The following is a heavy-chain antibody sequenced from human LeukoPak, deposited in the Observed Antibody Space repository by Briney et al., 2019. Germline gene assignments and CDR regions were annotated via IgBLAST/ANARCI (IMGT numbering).Heavy chain of an antibody. D-gene: IGHD6-13*01. J-gene: IGHJ4*02. CDR2: ICGNGGGT. CDR3: AKSFVESRSWLDN. CDR1: GFTFSSYA. Sequence: GGSLRLSCAASGFTFSSYAMSWVRQAPGKGLEWVSRICGNGGGTYYADSVKGRFTIARDNSKNTLYLQMISLRDGDTDLYYCAKSFVESRSWLDNWGQGTLVTVSS. V-gene: IGHV3-23*01.